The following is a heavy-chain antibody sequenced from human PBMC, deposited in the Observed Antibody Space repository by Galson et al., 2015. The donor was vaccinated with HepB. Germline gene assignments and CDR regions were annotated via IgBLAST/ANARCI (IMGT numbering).Heavy chain of an antibody. D-gene: IGHD2-15*01. CDR2: IYNSGTT. Sequence: TLSLTCAVSGDSISSRNWWSWVRQPPGKGLEWVGEIYNSGTTNYNPSLKSRVTISIDKSKNDFSLKLNSVTAADTAVYYCAREGSVHADAFDILGQGTMVIVSS. J-gene: IGHJ3*02. CDR1: GDSISSRNW. CDR3: AREGSVHADAFDI. V-gene: IGHV4-4*02.